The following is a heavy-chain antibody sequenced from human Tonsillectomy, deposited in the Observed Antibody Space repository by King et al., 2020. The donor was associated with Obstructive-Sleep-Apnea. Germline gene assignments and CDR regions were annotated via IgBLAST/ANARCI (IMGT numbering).Heavy chain of an antibody. CDR1: GQTFTSYY. Sequence: VQLVESGTEVKKPGASVKVSCTASGQTFTSYYIHWVRQAPGQEPECMGILNPSGGSASYAHNFQVRVTMNRDTSTSIVYMELSSLRSEDTAVYYCTIGLPDFDYWGQGTLVIVSS. V-gene: IGHV1-46*01. CDR2: LNPSGGSA. J-gene: IGHJ4*02. D-gene: IGHD3-16*01. CDR3: TIGLPDFDY.